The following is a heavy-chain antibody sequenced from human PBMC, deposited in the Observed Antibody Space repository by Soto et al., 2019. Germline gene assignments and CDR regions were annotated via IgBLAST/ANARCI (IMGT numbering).Heavy chain of an antibody. CDR2: TYWDNDN. CDR3: SHRGEGKNGEVGYFAY. Sequence: SLPTLVDTTQTLTLTCDFGGLSISTTGEGVGWNRQPPGQALEWLAFTYWDNDNRYNPSLKSRLTVAKDASKSLVVLFMTNMEPVDTATYYCSHRGEGKNGEVGYFAYRGQGTSVPVS. J-gene: IGHJ4*01. CDR1: GLSISTTGEG. D-gene: IGHD3-10*01. V-gene: IGHV2-5*02.